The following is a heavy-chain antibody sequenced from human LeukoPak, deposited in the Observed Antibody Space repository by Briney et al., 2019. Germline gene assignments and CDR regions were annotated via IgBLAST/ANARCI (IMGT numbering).Heavy chain of an antibody. CDR1: GFTFSSYS. J-gene: IGHJ5*02. CDR3: ARAEKLERNWFDP. Sequence: PGGSLRLSCATSGFTFSSYSMNWVRQAPGKGLEGVSYISSSSSTIYYADSVKGRFTISRDNAKNSLYLQMNSLRAEDTAVYYCARAEKLERNWFDPWGQGTLVTVSS. CDR2: ISSSSSTI. D-gene: IGHD1-1*01. V-gene: IGHV3-48*01.